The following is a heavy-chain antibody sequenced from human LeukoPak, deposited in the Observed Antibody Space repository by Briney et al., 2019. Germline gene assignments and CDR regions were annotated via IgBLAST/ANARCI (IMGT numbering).Heavy chain of an antibody. J-gene: IGHJ4*02. V-gene: IGHV1-18*01. CDR2: ISAYNGNT. Sequence: EASVKVSCKASGYTFTSYGISWVRQAPGQGLEWMGWISAYNGNTNYAQKLQGRVTMTTDTSTSTAYMELRSLRSDDTAVYYCARGLLGWLRSYYFDYWGQGTLVTVSS. D-gene: IGHD5-12*01. CDR3: ARGLLGWLRSYYFDY. CDR1: GYTFTSYG.